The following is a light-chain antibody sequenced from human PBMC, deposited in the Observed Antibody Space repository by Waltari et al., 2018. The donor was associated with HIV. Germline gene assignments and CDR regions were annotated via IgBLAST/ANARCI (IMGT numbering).Light chain of an antibody. Sequence: IVLTQSPATLSLSPGEGATLSCKATQSVSNYLAWYQHKSGQGPRLLIYDAYNRATGTPARFSASGAGTDVNLTSRSLQPEDVAFYDCHQRSTGLRTFGQGTKVEIK. V-gene: IGKV3-11*01. J-gene: IGKJ1*01. CDR2: DAY. CDR1: QSVSNY. CDR3: HQRSTGLRT.